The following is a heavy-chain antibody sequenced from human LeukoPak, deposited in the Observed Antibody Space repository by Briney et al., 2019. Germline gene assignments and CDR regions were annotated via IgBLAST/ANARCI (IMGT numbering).Heavy chain of an antibody. V-gene: IGHV1-46*01. J-gene: IGHJ4*02. CDR1: GYTFTSYY. D-gene: IGHD6-19*01. CDR2: INPSGGST. CDR3: ARADSEWLIEWGFDY. Sequence: ASVKVSCKASGYTFTSYYMHWVRQAPGQGLEWMGIINPSGGSTSYAQKLQGRVTMTRDMSTSTVHMELSSLRSEDTAVYYCARADSEWLIEWGFDYWGQGTLVTVSS.